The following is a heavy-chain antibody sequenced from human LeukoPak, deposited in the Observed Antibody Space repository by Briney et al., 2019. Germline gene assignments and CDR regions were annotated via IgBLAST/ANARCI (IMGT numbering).Heavy chain of an antibody. J-gene: IGHJ5*02. Sequence: SPSETLSLTCTVSGGSISSYYWSWIRQPAGTALEWIGRIYTSGTITYNPSLKSRVTISVDTSENQFSLKLSSVTAADTAVYYCARQDIVVVPAAYNWFDPWGQGTLVTVSS. CDR3: ARQDIVVVPAAYNWFDP. CDR1: GGSISSYY. CDR2: IYTSGTI. D-gene: IGHD2-2*01. V-gene: IGHV4-4*07.